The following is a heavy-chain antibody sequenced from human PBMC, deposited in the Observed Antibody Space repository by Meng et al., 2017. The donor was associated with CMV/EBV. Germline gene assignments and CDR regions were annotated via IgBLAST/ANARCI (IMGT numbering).Heavy chain of an antibody. V-gene: IGHV3-53*01. CDR3: ARGESSWSGYYLYYGMDV. J-gene: IGHJ6*02. Sequence: GESLKISCAASGFTVSSNYMSWVRQAPGKGLEWVSVIYSGGSTYYADSVKGRFTISRDNSKNTLYLQMNSLRAEDTAVYYCARGESSWSGYYLYYGMDVWGQGTTVTVSS. CDR1: GFTVSSNY. D-gene: IGHD3-3*01. CDR2: IYSGGST.